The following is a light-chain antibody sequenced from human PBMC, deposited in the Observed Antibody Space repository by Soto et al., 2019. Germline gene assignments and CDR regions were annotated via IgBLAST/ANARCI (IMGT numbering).Light chain of an antibody. J-gene: IGKJ1*01. CDR1: QNIGDW. Sequence: DVQMTQSPSTLSASVGDRVTITCRASQNIGDWLAWFQQKPGRAPKLLIYKASNLESGVPSTFSGSASGTEFTLTISSLPPADFATYYCQQYYDFSWSFGQGTKVDMK. CDR3: QQYYDFSWS. CDR2: KAS. V-gene: IGKV1-5*03.